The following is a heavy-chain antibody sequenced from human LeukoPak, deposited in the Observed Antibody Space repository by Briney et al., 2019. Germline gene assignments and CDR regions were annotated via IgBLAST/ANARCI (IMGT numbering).Heavy chain of an antibody. D-gene: IGHD3-16*01. V-gene: IGHV3-48*04. CDR2: ISSGSSTI. J-gene: IGHJ5*02. Sequence: GGSLRLSCSASGFTFSTYSMNWVRQAPGKGLEWVSYISSGSSTIYYADSVKGRFTISRDNNLNSLYLQMNRLRAEDTAVYYCARRAGGNSSWGQGTLVTVSS. CDR1: GFTFSTYS. CDR3: ARRAGGNSS.